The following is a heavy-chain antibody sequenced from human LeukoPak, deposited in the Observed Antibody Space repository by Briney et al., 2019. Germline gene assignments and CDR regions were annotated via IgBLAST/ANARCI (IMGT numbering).Heavy chain of an antibody. J-gene: IGHJ3*01. CDR1: GYTFISYA. CDR3: VKEILRFDL. Sequence: ASVKVSCKASGYTFISYAMNWVRQAPGQGLEWMGWINTDSGNPTYAQGFTGRFVFSLDSAVSTAYLQISNLMPEDTGKYYCVKEILRFDLWGQGTMVTVSS. CDR2: INTDSGNP. V-gene: IGHV7-4-1*02.